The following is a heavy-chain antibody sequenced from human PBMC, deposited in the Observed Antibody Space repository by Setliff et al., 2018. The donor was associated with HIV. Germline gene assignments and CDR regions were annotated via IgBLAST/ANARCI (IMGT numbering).Heavy chain of an antibody. CDR1: GFTVSSNF. D-gene: IGHD2-8*01. CDR3: ARGLGYCSNGVCFVVTGNAFDM. CDR2: INNSGTT. V-gene: IGHV3-66*03. J-gene: IGHJ3*02. Sequence: PGGSLRLSCAASGFTVSSNFMTWVRQAPGKGLEWVSVINNSGTTKYADSVKGRFTISRDNSKNTVFLQMNSLRAEDTAVYYCARGLGYCSNGVCFVVTGNAFDMWGQGTMVTVS.